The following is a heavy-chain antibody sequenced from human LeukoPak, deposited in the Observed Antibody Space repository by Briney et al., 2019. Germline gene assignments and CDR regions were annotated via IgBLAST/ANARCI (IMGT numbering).Heavy chain of an antibody. J-gene: IGHJ4*02. CDR3: AIGPFSSSWCFDY. D-gene: IGHD6-13*01. V-gene: IGHV5-10-1*01. Sequence: GESLKISCKGSGYSFTSYWISWVRQMPGKGLEWMGRIDPSDSYTNYSPSFQGHVTISADKSISTAYLQWSSLKASDTAIYYCAIGPFSSSWCFDYWGQGTLVPVSS. CDR2: IDPSDSYT. CDR1: GYSFTSYW.